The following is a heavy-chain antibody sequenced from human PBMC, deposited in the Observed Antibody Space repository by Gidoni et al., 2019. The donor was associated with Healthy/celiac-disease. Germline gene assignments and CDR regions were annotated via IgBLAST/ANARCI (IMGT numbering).Heavy chain of an antibody. CDR3: ARDNGSGSYYNGWFDP. CDR1: GFTVSSNY. D-gene: IGHD3-10*01. CDR2: IYSGGST. J-gene: IGHJ5*02. V-gene: IGHV3-66*01. Sequence: EVQLVESGGGLVQPGGSLRLSCAASGFTVSSNYMRWVRQAPGKGLEWVSVIYSGGSTYYADSVKGRFTISRDNSKNTLYLQMNSLRAEDTAVYYCARDNGSGSYYNGWFDPWGQGTLVTVSS.